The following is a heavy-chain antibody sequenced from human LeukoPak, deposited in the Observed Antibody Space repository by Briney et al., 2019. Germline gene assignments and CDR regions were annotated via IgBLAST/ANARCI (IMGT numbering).Heavy chain of an antibody. CDR2: VSGYNGET. V-gene: IGHV1-18*01. Sequence: ASVKVSCKASGYMFSRFGISWVRQAPGQGLEWMGWVSGYNGETNYAQKFQGRVTMTTDTSTTTAYMELRSLRSDDTAVYYCARDHEIFCGGSRGSYCYMYYYDYWGQGAPVTVSS. CDR3: ARDHEIFCGGSRGSYCYMYYYDY. D-gene: IGHD3-16*02. CDR1: GYMFSRFG. J-gene: IGHJ4*02.